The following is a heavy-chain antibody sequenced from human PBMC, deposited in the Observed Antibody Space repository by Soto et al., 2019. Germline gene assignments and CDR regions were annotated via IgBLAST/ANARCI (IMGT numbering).Heavy chain of an antibody. D-gene: IGHD1-26*01. CDR1: GDSFISYR. CDR3: GGRTGAGIFDY. V-gene: IGHV5-51*01. CDR2: IYPGDSDT. J-gene: IGHJ4*02. Sequence: GASRKLSCTASGDSFISYRIGWVRQMPGKGLEWMGIIYPGDSDTTYSPSFQGQVTISADKSISTPYLQWSSLKASDTAMYYCGGRTGAGIFDYWGQGTLVTVYS.